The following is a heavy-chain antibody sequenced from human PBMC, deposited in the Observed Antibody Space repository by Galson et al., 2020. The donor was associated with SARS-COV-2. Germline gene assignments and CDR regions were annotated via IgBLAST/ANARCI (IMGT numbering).Heavy chain of an antibody. D-gene: IGHD6-19*01. CDR3: AKGGRYSSGLYYFDY. J-gene: IGHJ4*02. CDR1: GFIFSSYA. CDR2: VSYSGGST. Sequence: GGSLRLSCAASGFIFSSYAMNWVRQAPGKGLEWVSSVSYSGGSTYYADSVKGRFTISRDNSKNTLSLQVNSLRAEDTAVYYCAKGGRYSSGLYYFDYWGQGTLVAVSS. V-gene: IGHV3-23*01.